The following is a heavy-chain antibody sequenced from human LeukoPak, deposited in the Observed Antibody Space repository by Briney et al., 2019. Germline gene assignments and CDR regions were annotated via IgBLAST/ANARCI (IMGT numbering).Heavy chain of an antibody. CDR1: GYTFTDYY. D-gene: IGHD2-21*01. V-gene: IGHV1-2*02. J-gene: IGHJ3*02. Sequence: ASVKVSRKASGYTFTDYYIHWVRQAPGQGLEWMGWLNPNSGGTVYAQKFQGRVTMTEDTSTDTAYMELSSLRSEDTAVYYCATTSMWGVVVIASDAFDIWGQGTMVTVSS. CDR3: ATTSMWGVVVIASDAFDI. CDR2: LNPNSGGT.